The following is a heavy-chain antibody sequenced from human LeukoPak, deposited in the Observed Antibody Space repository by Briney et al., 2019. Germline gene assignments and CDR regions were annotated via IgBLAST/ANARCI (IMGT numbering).Heavy chain of an antibody. J-gene: IGHJ4*02. CDR3: TRGPYYDTLTGYFDS. D-gene: IGHD3-9*01. CDR1: GFTFSSYS. Sequence: GGSLRLSCAASGFTFSSYSMNWVRQAPGKGLEWVSSISSSSSYIYYADSVKGRFTISRDNAKNSLYLQMNSLRADDTAVYYCTRGPYYDTLTGYFDSWGQGTLVVVSS. CDR2: ISSSSSYI. V-gene: IGHV3-21*01.